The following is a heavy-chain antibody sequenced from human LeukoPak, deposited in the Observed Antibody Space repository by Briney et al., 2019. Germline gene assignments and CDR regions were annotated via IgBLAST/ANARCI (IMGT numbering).Heavy chain of an antibody. J-gene: IGHJ4*02. CDR1: GFTFRSYA. Sequence: GGSLRLSRAVSGFTFRSYAMSWVRQAPGKGLEWVSVLSGSGGTTYYADSVKGRFTISRDNSKNTLYLQMNSLRAEDTAVYYCAKLSDLVGARFDYWGQGTLVTVSS. V-gene: IGHV3-23*01. CDR2: LSGSGGTT. D-gene: IGHD1-26*01. CDR3: AKLSDLVGARFDY.